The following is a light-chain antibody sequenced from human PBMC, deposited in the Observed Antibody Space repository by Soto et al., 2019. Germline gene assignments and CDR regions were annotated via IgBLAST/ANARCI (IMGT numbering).Light chain of an antibody. CDR3: KKYNSYSWT. CDR2: KES. CDR1: QSISSW. Sequence: DIQMTQSPSTLAASVGDRVTITCRASQSISSWLAWYQQKPGKAPKLLIYKESILESGVPLRVSVSGSGTEFTLTISSLQPDDSATYYCKKYNSYSWTFGQGTKWEIK. V-gene: IGKV1-5*03. J-gene: IGKJ1*01.